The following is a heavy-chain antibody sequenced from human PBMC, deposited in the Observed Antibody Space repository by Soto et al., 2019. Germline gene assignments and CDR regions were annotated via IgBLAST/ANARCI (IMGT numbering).Heavy chain of an antibody. J-gene: IGHJ4*02. Sequence: EVQLVESGGGLVQPGGSLRLSCAASGFTFRSYAMSWVRQAPGKGLEWVSSISGSGGSAFYVDSVKGRFTISRDNSKNRLQLQMNSLRADDTAIYYCAKDTAVSGTFVVTFDSWGQGSLVTVSS. V-gene: IGHV3-23*04. CDR2: ISGSGGSA. CDR1: GFTFRSYA. D-gene: IGHD6-19*01. CDR3: AKDTAVSGTFVVTFDS.